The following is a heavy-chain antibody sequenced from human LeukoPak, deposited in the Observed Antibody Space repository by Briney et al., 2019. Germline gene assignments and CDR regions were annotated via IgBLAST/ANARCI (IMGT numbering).Heavy chain of an antibody. J-gene: IGHJ4*02. CDR2: INHSACRK. D-gene: IGHD3-16*01. CDR1: GYTFTSYY. Sequence: GASVKVSCKASGYTFTSYYMHWVRQAPGQGLEGVGIINHSACRKSYAEMFQGRLTITRDTSTNTLYMDLSRLSSGDTAVYYCAGFGVGSNGYDAPGEDYWGQGTLVTVSS. V-gene: IGHV1-46*01. CDR3: AGFGVGSNGYDAPGEDY.